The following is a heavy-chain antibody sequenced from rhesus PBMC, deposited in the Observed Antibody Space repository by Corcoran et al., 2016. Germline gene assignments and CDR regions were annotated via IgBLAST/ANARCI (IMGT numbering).Heavy chain of an antibody. J-gene: IGHJ4*01. D-gene: IGHD1-44*01. CDR1: GSSFSGNY. CDR2: IYGSTGST. CDR3: AQWDRGSALH. V-gene: IGHV4-147*01. Sequence: QVQLQESGPGLVKPSETLSLTCAVPGSSFSGNYWAWIRQPPGKGLEWIGYIYGSTGSTNCNPSLKSRVSISTDTSKNQFSLKLNSVTAADTAVYFCAQWDRGSALHWGQGVLGTVSS.